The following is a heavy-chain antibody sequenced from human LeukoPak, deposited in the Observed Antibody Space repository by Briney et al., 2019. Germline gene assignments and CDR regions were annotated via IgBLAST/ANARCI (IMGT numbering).Heavy chain of an antibody. V-gene: IGHV1-2*02. Sequence: ASVKVSCKASGYTFTGYYIHWVRQAPGQGLEWMGWISPHSGVTIYAQNFQGRVTMTSDTAINTAYMELSRLGSDDTAVYYCARLRTTDDYWGQGTLVTVSS. CDR1: GYTFTGYY. CDR3: ARLRTTDDY. D-gene: IGHD4-11*01. CDR2: ISPHSGVT. J-gene: IGHJ4*02.